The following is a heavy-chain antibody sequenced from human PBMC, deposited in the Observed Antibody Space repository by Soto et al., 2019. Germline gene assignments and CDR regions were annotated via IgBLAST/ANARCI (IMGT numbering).Heavy chain of an antibody. V-gene: IGHV4-59*01. Sequence: QVQLQESGPGLVRPAETLSLTCSVSTGSMRTYYWTWIRQSPGKGLEWIGQISHTGRTKYNPSLESRVTISVDTSRKQFSLKLTSVTAADTALYDCARVDTTGLFDFWGQGTLVTVSS. CDR3: ARVDTTGLFDF. CDR2: ISHTGRT. CDR1: TGSMRTYY. D-gene: IGHD4-17*01. J-gene: IGHJ4*02.